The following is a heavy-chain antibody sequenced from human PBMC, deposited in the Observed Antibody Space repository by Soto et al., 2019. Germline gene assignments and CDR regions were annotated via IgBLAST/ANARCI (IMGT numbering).Heavy chain of an antibody. V-gene: IGHV3-7*03. D-gene: IGHD3-10*01. CDR2: IVQDGSDK. J-gene: IGHJ4*02. CDR1: GFTFSSYW. Sequence: GGSLRLSCAASGFTFSSYWMSWVRQAPGKGLEWVANIVQDGSDKYYVDSVKGRFTISRDNAKNSLYLQMNSLRAEDTAVYYCAKVWFGELFPFDYWGQGTLVTVSS. CDR3: AKVWFGELFPFDY.